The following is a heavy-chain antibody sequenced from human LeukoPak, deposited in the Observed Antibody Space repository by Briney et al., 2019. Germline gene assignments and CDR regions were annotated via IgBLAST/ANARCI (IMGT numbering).Heavy chain of an antibody. V-gene: IGHV1-46*01. CDR1: GYTFTSYY. D-gene: IGHD3-3*01. J-gene: IGHJ6*03. Sequence: ASVKVSCKASGYTFTSYYMHWVRQAPGQGLEWMGIINPSGGSTSYAQKFQGRVTMTRDTSTSIVYMELSSLRSEDTAVYYCARDYRRYYDFWSGYYGDYYYYYMDVWGKGTTVTVSS. CDR2: INPSGGST. CDR3: ARDYRRYYDFWSGYYGDYYYYYMDV.